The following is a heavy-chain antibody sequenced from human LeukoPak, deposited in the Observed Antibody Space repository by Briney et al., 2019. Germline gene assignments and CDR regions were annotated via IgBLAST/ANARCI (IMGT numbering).Heavy chain of an antibody. D-gene: IGHD3-10*01. Sequence: GGSLRLSCAASGLTVSTNYMSWVRQVPGKGLEWVSLIYSSGSTYYADSVKGRFTISRNNSKNTLYLQMKTLRAEDTAVYYCAKVPSDLGGSGSYNYFDCWGQGTLVTVSS. V-gene: IGHV3-53*01. CDR1: GLTVSTNY. CDR3: AKVPSDLGGSGSYNYFDC. J-gene: IGHJ4*02. CDR2: IYSSGST.